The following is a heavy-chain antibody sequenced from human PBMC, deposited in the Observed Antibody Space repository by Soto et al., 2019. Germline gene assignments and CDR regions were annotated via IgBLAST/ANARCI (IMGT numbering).Heavy chain of an antibody. CDR3: ARRGYCSSTSCYAPPAFDP. D-gene: IGHD2-2*01. V-gene: IGHV4-59*08. CDR2: IYYSGST. CDR1: GGSISSYY. Sequence: SETLSLTCTVSGGSISSYYWSWIRQPPGKGLEWIGYIYYSGSTNYNPSLKSRVTISVDTSKNQFSLKLSSVTAADTAVYYCARRGYCSSTSCYAPPAFDPWGQGTLVTVSS. J-gene: IGHJ5*02.